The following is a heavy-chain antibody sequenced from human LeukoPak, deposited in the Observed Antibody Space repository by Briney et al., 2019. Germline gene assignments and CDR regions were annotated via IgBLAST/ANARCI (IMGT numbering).Heavy chain of an antibody. Sequence: GGSLRLSCAASGFTFSDYTMSWVRQAPGKGLEWVSTTSGSGGYTYYADSVKGRFTISRDNSKNTLYLQMNSPRVADTAAYYCAKDLKGASSGWPLFDYWGQGTVVTVSS. CDR1: GFTFSDYT. V-gene: IGHV3-23*01. CDR2: TSGSGGYT. J-gene: IGHJ4*02. D-gene: IGHD6-19*01. CDR3: AKDLKGASSGWPLFDY.